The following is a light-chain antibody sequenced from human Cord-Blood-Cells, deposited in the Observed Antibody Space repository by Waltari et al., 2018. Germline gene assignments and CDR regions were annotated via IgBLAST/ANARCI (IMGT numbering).Light chain of an antibody. Sequence: DIQMTQSPSTLSASVGARVTITCRASQSISSWLALYQQKPGKAPKLLIYKASSLESGVSSRFSGSGSGTEFTLTISSLQPDDFATYYCQQYNSYSPPFTFGPGTKVDIK. J-gene: IGKJ3*01. CDR1: QSISSW. CDR3: QQYNSYSPPFT. CDR2: KAS. V-gene: IGKV1-5*03.